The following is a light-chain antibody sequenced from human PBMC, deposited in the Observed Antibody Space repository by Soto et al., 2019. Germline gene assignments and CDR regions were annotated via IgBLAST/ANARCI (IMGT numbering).Light chain of an antibody. CDR1: QSVGIN. J-gene: IGKJ1*01. V-gene: IGKV3-15*01. CDR2: GAS. Sequence: EVVMTQSPSILTVSPGERATLSCRASQSVGINVAWYQQKPGQAPRLLIYGASTRATGSPERFSASGSATEFTLTISSLLSEDFEVYYCQQYNDWPRTFGQGTKVDIK. CDR3: QQYNDWPRT.